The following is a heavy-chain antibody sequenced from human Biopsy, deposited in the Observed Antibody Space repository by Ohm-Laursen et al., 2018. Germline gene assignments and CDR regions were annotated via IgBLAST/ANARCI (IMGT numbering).Heavy chain of an antibody. CDR2: NIPILGTG. D-gene: IGHD3-9*01. J-gene: IGHJ1*01. V-gene: IGHV1-69*06. CDR1: GGTFSNYG. CDR3: ATKLTGYFHH. Sequence: SVKVSCKTPGGTFSNYGVNWVRQAPGQGLEWLGGNIPILGTGNYAQKFQDRVTVAADTSASTATMELRSLRSDDTAVYYCATKLTGYFHHWGQGTLVIVSS.